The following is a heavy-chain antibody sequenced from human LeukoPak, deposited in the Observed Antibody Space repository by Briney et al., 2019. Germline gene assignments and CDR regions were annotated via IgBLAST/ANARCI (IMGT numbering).Heavy chain of an antibody. D-gene: IGHD6-19*01. CDR2: ISWNSGSI. CDR1: GFTFDDYA. J-gene: IGHJ4*02. Sequence: PGRSLRLSCAASGFTFDDYAMHWVRQAPGKGLEWVSGISWNSGSIGYADSVKGRFTISRDNAKNSLYLQMNSLRAEDTALYYCAKGLRNSSDNLGYWGQGTLVTVSS. V-gene: IGHV3-9*01. CDR3: AKGLRNSSDNLGY.